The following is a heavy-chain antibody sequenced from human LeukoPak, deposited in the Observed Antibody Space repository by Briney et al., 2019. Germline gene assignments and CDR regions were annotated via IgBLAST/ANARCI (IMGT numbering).Heavy chain of an antibody. CDR2: IFPSGGEI. J-gene: IGHJ4*02. Sequence: PGGSLRLSCAASDFNFITYAMSWVRQAPGKGLEWVSSIFPSGGEIHYADSVRGRFTISRDNSKSTLSLQMNSLRAEDTAIYYCATYRQVLLPFESWGQGTLVTVSS. CDR3: ATYRQVLLPFES. CDR1: DFNFITYA. V-gene: IGHV3-23*01. D-gene: IGHD2-8*02.